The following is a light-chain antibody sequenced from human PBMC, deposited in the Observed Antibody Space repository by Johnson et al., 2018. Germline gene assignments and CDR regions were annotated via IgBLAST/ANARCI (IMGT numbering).Light chain of an antibody. J-gene: IGLJ1*01. V-gene: IGLV1-51*02. CDR2: ENN. Sequence: QSVLTQPPSVSAAPGQKVTISCSGSSSNIGNNYVSWYQQLPGTAPKLLIYENNKRPSGIPDRFSGSKSGTSATLGITGLQTGDEADYYCGTWDSSLSAGNVSRTGTKVTVL. CDR1: SSNIGNNY. CDR3: GTWDSSLSAGNV.